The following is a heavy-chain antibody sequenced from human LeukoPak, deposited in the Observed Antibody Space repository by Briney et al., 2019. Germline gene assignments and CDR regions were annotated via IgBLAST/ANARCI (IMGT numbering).Heavy chain of an antibody. V-gene: IGHV1-2*02. CDR2: INPNSGGT. Sequence: ASVKVSCKASGYTFTGFYIHWVRQAPGQGLEWMGWINPNSGGTNYAQQFQGRVTMTRDTSISTAYMELSSLRSDDTAVFYCARGGVSASPNPYYFDYWGQGTLVTVSS. CDR1: GYTFTGFY. CDR3: ARGGVSASPNPYYFDY. J-gene: IGHJ4*02. D-gene: IGHD2-2*01.